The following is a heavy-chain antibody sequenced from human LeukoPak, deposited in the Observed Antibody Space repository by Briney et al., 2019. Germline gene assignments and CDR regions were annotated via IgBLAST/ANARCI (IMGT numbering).Heavy chain of an antibody. Sequence: PSETLSLTCTVSVGSISSYYWSWIRQPAGKGLEWIGRIYTSGSTNYNPSLKSRVTMSVDTSKNQFSLKLSSVTAADTAVYYCAREGITYYYDSSGSIEGYYFDYWGQGTLVTVSS. J-gene: IGHJ4*02. V-gene: IGHV4-4*07. CDR1: VGSISSYY. CDR3: AREGITYYYDSSGSIEGYYFDY. CDR2: IYTSGST. D-gene: IGHD3-22*01.